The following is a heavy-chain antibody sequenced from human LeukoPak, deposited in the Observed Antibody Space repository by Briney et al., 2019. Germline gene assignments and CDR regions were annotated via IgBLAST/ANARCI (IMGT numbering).Heavy chain of an antibody. J-gene: IGHJ4*02. CDR2: IYYSGTT. CDR1: GFTVGSSY. V-gene: IGHV4-39*01. D-gene: IGHD3-16*01. Sequence: GSLRLSCAASGFTVGSSYMNWVRQAPGKGLEWVGSIYYSGTTYYNPSLKSRLTISVDTSKNQFSLKLTSVTAADTAVYYCARHHTTSSLGACDYWGQGTLVTVSS. CDR3: ARHHTTSSLGACDY.